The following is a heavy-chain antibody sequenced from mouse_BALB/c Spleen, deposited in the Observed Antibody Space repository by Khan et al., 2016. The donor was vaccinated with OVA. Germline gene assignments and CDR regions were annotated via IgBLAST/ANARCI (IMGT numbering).Heavy chain of an antibody. V-gene: IGHV1S135*01. CDR1: GYSFTTYY. CDR2: IDPFNTGT. D-gene: IGHD3-3*01. Sequence: VRLQQSGPELMKPGASVNISCKASGYSFTTYYIHWVKQSRGKSLEWIGYIDPFNTGTDYNQKFKGQATLTVAKSSNTAYMHLTSLTSEDSAVYYCARGTFDYWGQGTLVTVSA. CDR3: ARGTFDY. J-gene: IGHJ3*01.